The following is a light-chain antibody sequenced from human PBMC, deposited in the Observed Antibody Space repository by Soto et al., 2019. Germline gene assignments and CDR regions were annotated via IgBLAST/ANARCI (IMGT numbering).Light chain of an antibody. CDR3: LQDYNFPYP. CDR1: QGISFD. Sequence: AIQMTQSPSSLSTSVGDRVTITCRASQGISFDVAGYQQKPGKAPKLLIYAASRLQSGVPSRFSDSGSGTDFTLTNSSLQPEDFATYYCLQDYNFPYPFGQGTKLEIK. J-gene: IGKJ2*01. V-gene: IGKV1-6*01. CDR2: AAS.